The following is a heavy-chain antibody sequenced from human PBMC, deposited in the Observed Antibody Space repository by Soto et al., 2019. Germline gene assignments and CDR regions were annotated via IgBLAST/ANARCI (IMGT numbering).Heavy chain of an antibody. J-gene: IGHJ4*02. CDR2: IYYSGST. D-gene: IGHD2-2*01. Sequence: SETLSLTCTVSGGSISSSSYYWGWIRQPPGKGLEWIGSIYYSGSTYYNPSLKSRVTISVDTSKNQFSLKLSSVTAADTAVYYCARHEVLVVPAVTGPFDYWGQGTLVTVSS. CDR3: ARHEVLVVPAVTGPFDY. V-gene: IGHV4-39*01. CDR1: GGSISSSSYY.